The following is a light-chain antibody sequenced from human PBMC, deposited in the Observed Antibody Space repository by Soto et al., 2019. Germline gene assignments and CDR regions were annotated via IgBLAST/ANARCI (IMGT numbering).Light chain of an antibody. CDR3: QQSYSTPRT. CDR2: TAS. Sequence: DIQMTQSPSSLSVSVGDRVTITCRASQSIVSYLNWYQQKLGKAPKLLIYTASNLQRGVPSRFSGSGSGTDFTLIISNLQPEDFATYYCQQSYSTPRTFGQGTKLEIK. J-gene: IGKJ2*02. V-gene: IGKV1-39*01. CDR1: QSIVSY.